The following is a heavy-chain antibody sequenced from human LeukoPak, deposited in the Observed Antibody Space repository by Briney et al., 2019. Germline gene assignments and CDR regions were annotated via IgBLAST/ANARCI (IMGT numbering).Heavy chain of an antibody. D-gene: IGHD3-10*01. J-gene: IGHJ3*02. V-gene: IGHV3-33*01. Sequence: GGSLRLSCAASGFTFRSYGMHWVRQAPGKGLEWVSAIRYDGINKYYADSVKGRFTISRDNSKNTLYLQRNSLRAEDTAVYYCAREPWEYYYGSGSHDAFDIWGQGTMVTVSS. CDR3: AREPWEYYYGSGSHDAFDI. CDR2: IRYDGINK. CDR1: GFTFRSYG.